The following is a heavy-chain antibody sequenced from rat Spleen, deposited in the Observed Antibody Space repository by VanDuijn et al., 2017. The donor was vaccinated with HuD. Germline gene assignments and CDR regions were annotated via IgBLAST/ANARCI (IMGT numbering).Heavy chain of an antibody. D-gene: IGHD1-1*01. CDR1: GFAFSDYY. CDR2: ISYEGSST. J-gene: IGHJ2*01. V-gene: IGHV5-22*01. CDR3: AKRGDYYSAYFDY. Sequence: EVQLVESGGGLVQPGRSLKLSCAASGFAFSDYYMAWVRQAPKKGLEWVASISYEGSSTYYRDSVKGRFTISRDNAKSTLYLQMDSLRSEDTATYYCAKRGDYYSAYFDYWGQGVMVTVSS.